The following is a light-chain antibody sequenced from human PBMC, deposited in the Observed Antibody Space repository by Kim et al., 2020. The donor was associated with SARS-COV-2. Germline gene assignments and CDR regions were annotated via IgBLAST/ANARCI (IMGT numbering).Light chain of an antibody. Sequence: VALGQKVRITCQGDSRRRYYASWYQQKSGQAPVLVIYGKNNRPSGIPDRVSGSSSGNTASLTITGAQAEDEADYYCHSRDSSNNHMFGGGTQLTVL. V-gene: IGLV3-19*01. CDR1: SRRRYY. J-gene: IGLJ3*02. CDR2: GKN. CDR3: HSRDSSNNHM.